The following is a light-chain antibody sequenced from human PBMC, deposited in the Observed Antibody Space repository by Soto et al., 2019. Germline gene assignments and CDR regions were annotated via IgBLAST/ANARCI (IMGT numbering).Light chain of an antibody. CDR3: SSYAGSNNVV. J-gene: IGLJ2*01. V-gene: IGLV2-8*01. CDR1: SSDVGGYNY. CDR2: EVS. Sequence: QSALTQPASASGSPGQSVTISCTGTSSDVGGYNYVAWYQQHPGKAPKLMIYEVSKRPSGVPDRLSGSKSGNSASLSVSGLEAEVEADYYCSSYAGSNNVVFGGGTKLTVL.